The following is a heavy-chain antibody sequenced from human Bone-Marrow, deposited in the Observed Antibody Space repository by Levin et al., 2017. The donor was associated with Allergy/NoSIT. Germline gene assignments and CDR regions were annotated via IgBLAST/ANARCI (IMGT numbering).Heavy chain of an antibody. J-gene: IGHJ5*02. CDR2: IYYSGST. CDR1: GGSISSYY. Sequence: SETLSLTCTVSGGSISSYYWSWIRQPPGKGLEWIGYIYYSGSTNYNPSLKSRVTISVDTSKNQFSLKLSSVTAADTAVYYCARQYQHNWFDPWGQGTLVTVSS. CDR3: ARQYQHNWFDP. V-gene: IGHV4-59*01. D-gene: IGHD2-2*01.